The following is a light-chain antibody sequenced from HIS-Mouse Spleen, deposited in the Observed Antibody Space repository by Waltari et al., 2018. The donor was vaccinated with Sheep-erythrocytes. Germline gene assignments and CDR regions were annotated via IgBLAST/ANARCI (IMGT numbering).Light chain of an antibody. Sequence: DIVMTQSPASLAVSLCERATINCKYSQSVLYSSNNKNYLAWYQQKPGQPPKLLIYWASTRESGVPDRFSGSGSGTDFTLTISSLQAEDVAVYYCQQYYSTPPYTFGQGTKLEIK. V-gene: IGKV4-1*01. CDR2: WAS. J-gene: IGKJ2*01. CDR3: QQYYSTPPYT. CDR1: QSVLYSSNNKNY.